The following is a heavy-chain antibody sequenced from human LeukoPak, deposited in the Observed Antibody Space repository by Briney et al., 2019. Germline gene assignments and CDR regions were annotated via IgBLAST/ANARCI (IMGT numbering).Heavy chain of an antibody. CDR2: ISGSGGST. CDR1: GFTFSSYA. V-gene: IGHV3-23*01. J-gene: IGHJ4*02. CDR3: AKRIAAAGTNPDY. D-gene: IGHD6-13*01. Sequence: GGSLRLSCAASGFTFSSYAMRWFRQAPGKGLDWVSAISGSGGSTYYADSVKGRFTISRDNSKNTLYLQMNSLRAEDTAVYYCAKRIAAAGTNPDYWGQGTLVTVSS.